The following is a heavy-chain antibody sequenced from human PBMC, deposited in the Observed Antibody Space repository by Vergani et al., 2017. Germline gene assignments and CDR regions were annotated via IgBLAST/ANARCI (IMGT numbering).Heavy chain of an antibody. D-gene: IGHD4-23*01. CDR2: IYYSGST. V-gene: IGHV4-59*01. J-gene: IGHJ4*02. Sequence: QVQLQESGPGLVKPSETLSLTCTVSGGSISSYYWSWIRQPPGKGLEWIGYIYYSGSTNYNPSLKSRVTISVDTSKNPFSLKLSSVTAADTAVYYCARAFYGGNDCFDYWGQGTLVTVSS. CDR1: GGSISSYY. CDR3: ARAFYGGNDCFDY.